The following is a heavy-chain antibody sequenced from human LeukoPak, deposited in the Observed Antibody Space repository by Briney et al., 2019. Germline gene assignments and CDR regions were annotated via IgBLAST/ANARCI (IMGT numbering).Heavy chain of an antibody. CDR3: AKDSGGTYYDFWSAFDP. V-gene: IGHV3-9*01. Sequence: GGSLRLSCEASGFTFDDYAMHWVRQAPGKGLEWVSGISWNSGSIGYADSVKGRFTISRDNAKNSLYLQMNSLRAEDTALYYCAKDSGGTYYDFWSAFDPWGQGTLVTVSS. J-gene: IGHJ5*02. CDR2: ISWNSGSI. D-gene: IGHD3-3*01. CDR1: GFTFDDYA.